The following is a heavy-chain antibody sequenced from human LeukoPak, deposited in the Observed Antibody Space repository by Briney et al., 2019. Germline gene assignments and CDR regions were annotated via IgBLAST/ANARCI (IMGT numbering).Heavy chain of an antibody. CDR3: AKSPWGFGGVIDY. D-gene: IGHD3-16*01. J-gene: IGHJ4*02. CDR2: ISGSGGST. V-gene: IGHV3-23*01. CDR1: GFTFSSYG. Sequence: QTGGSLRLSCAASGFTFSSYGMSWVRQAPGKGLEWVSAISGSGGSTYYADSVKGRFTISRDNSKNTLYLQMNSLRAEDTAVYYCAKSPWGFGGVIDYWGQGTLVTVSS.